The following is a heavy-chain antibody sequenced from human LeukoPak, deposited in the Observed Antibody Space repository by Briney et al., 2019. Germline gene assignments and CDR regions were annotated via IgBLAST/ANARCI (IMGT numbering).Heavy chain of an antibody. D-gene: IGHD3-9*01. CDR3: ARQVLRYFDWLFDY. V-gene: IGHV4-59*08. CDR2: IYYSGST. J-gene: IGHJ4*02. Sequence: SETLSLTCTVSGGSISSYYWSWIRQPPGKGLEWIGYIYYSGSTSYNPSLKSRVTISVDTSKNQFSLKLSSVTAADTAVYYCARQVLRYFDWLFDYWGQGTLVTVSS. CDR1: GGSISSYY.